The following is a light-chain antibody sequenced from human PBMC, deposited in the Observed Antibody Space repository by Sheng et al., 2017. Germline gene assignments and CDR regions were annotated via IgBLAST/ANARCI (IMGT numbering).Light chain of an antibody. CDR1: SSDVGGHGH. CDR2: EVT. CDR3: SSYAGSSKWV. J-gene: IGLJ3*02. Sequence: QSALTQPPSASGSPGQSVAISCTGTSSDVGGHGHVSWFQQHPGKAPKLIIYEVTKRPSGVPDRFSGSRSGNTASLTVSGLQAEDEADYYCSSYAGSSKWVFGGGTKLTAL. V-gene: IGLV2-8*01.